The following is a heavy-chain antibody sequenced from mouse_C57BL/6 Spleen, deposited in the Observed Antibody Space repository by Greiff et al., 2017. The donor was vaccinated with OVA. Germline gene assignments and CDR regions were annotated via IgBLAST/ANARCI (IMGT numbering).Heavy chain of an antibody. D-gene: IGHD2-2*01. J-gene: IGHJ4*01. Sequence: EVKLLESGGGLVKPGGSLKLSCAASGFTFSSYAMSWVRQTPEKRLEWVANISDSGSYTYYPDNVKGRFTISRDNAKNNLYLQMSHLKSEDTGRYYCARDLGLKGAMDYWGQGTSVTVSS. CDR1: GFTFSSYA. CDR3: ARDLGLKGAMDY. V-gene: IGHV5-4*01. CDR2: ISDSGSYT.